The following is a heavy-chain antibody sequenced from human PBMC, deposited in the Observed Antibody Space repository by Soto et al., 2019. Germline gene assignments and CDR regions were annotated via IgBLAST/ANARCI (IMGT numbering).Heavy chain of an antibody. V-gene: IGHV3-7*03. CDR3: ARASERSGSYGQSY. Sequence: GGTLRLSFAASGFTFSSCWMSWVRQAPVKGLEWVANIKQDGSEKYYVDSVKGRFTISRDNAKNSLYLQMNSLRAEDTAVYYCARASERSGSYGQSYWGQGTLVTVSS. D-gene: IGHD1-26*01. J-gene: IGHJ4*02. CDR2: IKQDGSEK. CDR1: GFTFSSCW.